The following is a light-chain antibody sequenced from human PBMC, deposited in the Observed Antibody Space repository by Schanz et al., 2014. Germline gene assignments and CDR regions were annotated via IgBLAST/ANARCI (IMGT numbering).Light chain of an antibody. CDR2: AAS. V-gene: IGKV1-12*01. CDR1: EDVSSW. J-gene: IGKJ3*01. Sequence: DIQMTQSPSSVSASVGDRVTLTCRASEDVSSWLAWYQQKPGEAPKLLISAASTLQSGVPSRFSGSGSGTDFTLTISSLQPEDFATYYCQETYRFFTFGPGTTLDVK. CDR3: QETYRFFT.